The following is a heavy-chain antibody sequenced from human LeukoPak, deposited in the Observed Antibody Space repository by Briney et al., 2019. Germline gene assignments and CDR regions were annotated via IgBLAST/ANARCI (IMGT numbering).Heavy chain of an antibody. CDR1: GYSISSGTY. CDR2: IYHSGST. CDR3: ARESYYGSGSDAFDI. D-gene: IGHD3-10*01. J-gene: IGHJ3*02. Sequence: SETLSLTCTVSGYSISSGTYWDWIRQPPGKGLEWIGTIYHSGSTYYNPSLKSRVTISVDTSKNQFSLKLSSVTAADTAVYYCARESYYGSGSDAFDIWGQGTMVTVSS. V-gene: IGHV4-38-2*02.